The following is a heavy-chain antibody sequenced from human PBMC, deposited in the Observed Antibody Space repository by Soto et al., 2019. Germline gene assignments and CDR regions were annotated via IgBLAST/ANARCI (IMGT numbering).Heavy chain of an antibody. V-gene: IGHV4-38-2*01. Sequence: SETLSLTCAVSGYSISSGYYWGWIRQPPVKGLEWIGSLYNSRSTYYNPSLKSRVTMSVHTSKNQFSLKLSSVTAADTVVYYCARVYGDCVQHENWLDPRGQGTQVTVSS. D-gene: IGHD4-17*01. J-gene: IGHJ5*02. CDR3: ARVYGDCVQHENWLDP. CDR2: LYNSRST. CDR1: GYSISSGYY.